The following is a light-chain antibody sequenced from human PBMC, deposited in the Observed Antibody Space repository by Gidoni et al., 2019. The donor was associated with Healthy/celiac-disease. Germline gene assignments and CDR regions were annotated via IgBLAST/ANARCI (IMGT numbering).Light chain of an antibody. CDR3: QQYGSSPTT. Sequence: EIVLTQSSGTLSLSPGERATLSCRASQSVSSSDLAWYQQKPGQAPRLLIYGASSRATGIPDRFSGSGSGTDFTLTISRLVPEDFALYYCQQYGSSPTTFGQGTKVEIK. CDR1: QSVSSSD. V-gene: IGKV3-20*01. CDR2: GAS. J-gene: IGKJ1*01.